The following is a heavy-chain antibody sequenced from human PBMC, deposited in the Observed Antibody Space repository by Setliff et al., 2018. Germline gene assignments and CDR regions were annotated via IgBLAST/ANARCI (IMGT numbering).Heavy chain of an antibody. CDR1: GGSISSSCYY. J-gene: IGHJ4*02. V-gene: IGHV4-39*01. Sequence: PSETLSLTCTVSGGSISSSCYYWGWIRQPPGKGLEWIGGIYYSGSTYYNPSLKSRVTISVDTSKNQFSLKLSSVTAADTAVYYCARAITVIDGPLAEYYCDYWGQGTLVTVSS. CDR3: ARAITVIDGPLAEYYCDY. D-gene: IGHD3-22*01. CDR2: IYYSGST.